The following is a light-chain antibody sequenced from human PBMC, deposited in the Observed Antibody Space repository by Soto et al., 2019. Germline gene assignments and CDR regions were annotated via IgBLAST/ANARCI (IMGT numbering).Light chain of an antibody. J-gene: IGLJ3*02. Sequence: QSALTQPASVSGSPGQAITISCTGTSSDVGGYEYVSWYQQHPGEAPKLMIYEVSNRPSGVSDRFSGSKSGNTASLTISDLQADDEADYYCSSYTSSNTLVFGGGTKLTVL. CDR1: SSDVGGYEY. CDR2: EVS. CDR3: SSYTSSNTLV. V-gene: IGLV2-14*01.